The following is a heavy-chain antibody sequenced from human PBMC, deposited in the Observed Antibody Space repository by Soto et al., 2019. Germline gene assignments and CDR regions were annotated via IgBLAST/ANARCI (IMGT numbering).Heavy chain of an antibody. D-gene: IGHD6-13*01. V-gene: IGHV4-59*01. CDR1: GGSISSYY. CDR3: ARFVEGVSSRENWFDP. J-gene: IGHJ5*02. Sequence: SETLSLTCTVSGGSISSYYWSWIRQPPGKGLEWIGYIYYSGSTNYNPSLKSRVTISVDTSKNQFSLKLSSVTAADTAVYYCARFVEGVSSRENWFDPWGQGTLVTVSS. CDR2: IYYSGST.